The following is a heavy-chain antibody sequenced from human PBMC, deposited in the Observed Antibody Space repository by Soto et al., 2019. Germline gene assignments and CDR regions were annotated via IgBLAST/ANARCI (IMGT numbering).Heavy chain of an antibody. V-gene: IGHV3-73*02. J-gene: IGHJ4*02. CDR3: TLLPEWHLPFDY. D-gene: IGHD1-26*01. CDR2: IRSKADSYAT. Sequence: EVQLVESGGGLVQPGGSLKLSCATSGFTFSDSPINWVRQASGKGLEWVGRIRSKADSYATAYAASVKGRFTISRDDSKNTAYLQMNSLKTEDTAVYYCTLLPEWHLPFDYWGQGTLVTVSS. CDR1: GFTFSDSP.